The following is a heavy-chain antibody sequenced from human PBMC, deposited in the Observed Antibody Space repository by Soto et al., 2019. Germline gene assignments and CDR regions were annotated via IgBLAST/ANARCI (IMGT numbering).Heavy chain of an antibody. D-gene: IGHD2-15*01. CDR2: IYPGDSDT. Sequence: GESLKISCKGSGYSFTSYWIGWVRQMPGKGLEWMGIIYPGDSDTRYSPSFQGQVTISADKSISTAYLQWSSLKASETAMYYCARRDIVVVVAASDDAFDIWGQGTMVTVSS. J-gene: IGHJ3*02. CDR3: ARRDIVVVVAASDDAFDI. CDR1: GYSFTSYW. V-gene: IGHV5-51*01.